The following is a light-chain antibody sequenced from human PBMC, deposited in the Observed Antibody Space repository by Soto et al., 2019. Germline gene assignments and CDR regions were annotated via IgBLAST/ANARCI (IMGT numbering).Light chain of an antibody. J-gene: IGKJ1*01. Sequence: EIVLTQSPATLSLSPGERATLSCRASQSVYTYLAWYQQKPGQARRLLIYDASKRATGIPARFSGSGSGTDFTLTISSLEPEDFAVYYCQQRTNWPPTWTFGQGTKVEIK. CDR3: QQRTNWPPTWT. CDR2: DAS. V-gene: IGKV3-11*01. CDR1: QSVYTY.